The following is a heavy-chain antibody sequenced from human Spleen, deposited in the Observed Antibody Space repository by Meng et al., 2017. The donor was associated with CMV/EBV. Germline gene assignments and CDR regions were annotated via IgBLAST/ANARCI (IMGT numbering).Heavy chain of an antibody. CDR3: AKGRGSSSWFDP. J-gene: IGHJ5*02. D-gene: IGHD6-6*01. CDR2: IWYDGSNK. Sequence: GESLKISCAASGFTFSSYGMHWVRQAPGKGLEWVAVIWYDGSNKYYADSVKGRFTISRDNSKNTLYLQMNSLRAEDTAVYYCAKGRGSSSWFDPWGQGTLVTVSS. V-gene: IGHV3-30*02. CDR1: GFTFSSYG.